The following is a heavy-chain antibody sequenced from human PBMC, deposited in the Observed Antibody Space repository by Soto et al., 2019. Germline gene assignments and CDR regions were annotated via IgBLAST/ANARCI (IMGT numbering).Heavy chain of an antibody. Sequence: SETLSLTCAVYGGSFSGYYWTWIRQPPGTGLEWIGEINHSGSTNYNPSLKSRVTISVDTSKNQFSLKLTSVTAADTAVYYCARDNAVVITTFDYWGQGTPVTVSS. D-gene: IGHD3-22*01. CDR3: ARDNAVVITTFDY. V-gene: IGHV4-34*01. J-gene: IGHJ4*02. CDR1: GGSFSGYY. CDR2: INHSGST.